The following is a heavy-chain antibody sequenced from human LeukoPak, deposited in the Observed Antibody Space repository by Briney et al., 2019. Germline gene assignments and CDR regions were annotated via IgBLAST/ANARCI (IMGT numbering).Heavy chain of an antibody. V-gene: IGHV3-23*01. CDR3: TRGYVGIDY. J-gene: IGHJ4*02. CDR1: AFRFSSFA. D-gene: IGHD5-12*01. Sequence: GGSLRLSCAASAFRFSSFAMTWVRQAPGKGLEWVSGIHGNGETTYYADSVKGRFTISRDNAKNTLYLQMNSLRAEDTAVYYCTRGYVGIDYWGQGTLVTVSS. CDR2: IHGNGETT.